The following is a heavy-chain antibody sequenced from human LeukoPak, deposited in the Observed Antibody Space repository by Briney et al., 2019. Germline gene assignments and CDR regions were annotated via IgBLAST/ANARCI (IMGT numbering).Heavy chain of an antibody. CDR1: GFIFSNSW. V-gene: IGHV3-7*03. Sequence: GGSLRLSCAASGFIFSNSWMGWVRQTPEKGLEWVANIKQDGSEKYYVDSVKGRFTISRENAKKSLYLQMNSLTAEDTALYYCAKDNRDAMFRGVIIGYWGQGTLVTVSA. D-gene: IGHD3-10*01. CDR3: AKDNRDAMFRGVIIGY. CDR2: IKQDGSEK. J-gene: IGHJ4*02.